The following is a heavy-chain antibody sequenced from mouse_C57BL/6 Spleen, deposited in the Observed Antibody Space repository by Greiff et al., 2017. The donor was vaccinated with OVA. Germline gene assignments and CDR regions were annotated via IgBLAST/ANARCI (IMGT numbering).Heavy chain of an antibody. Sequence: VQLQQSGPELVKPGASVKISCKASGYSFTGYYMNWVKQSPEKSLEWIGEINPSTGGTTYNQKFKAKATLTVDKSSSTAYMQLKSLTSEDSAVYYCARGLDPLYAMDYWGQGTSVTVSS. D-gene: IGHD6-1*01. CDR3: ARGLDPLYAMDY. CDR1: GYSFTGYY. V-gene: IGHV1-42*01. J-gene: IGHJ4*01. CDR2: INPSTGGT.